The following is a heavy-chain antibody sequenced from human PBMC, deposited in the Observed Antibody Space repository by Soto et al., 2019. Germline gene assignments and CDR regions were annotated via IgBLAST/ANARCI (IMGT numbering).Heavy chain of an antibody. CDR2: ISSSSSTI. D-gene: IGHD2-2*01. CDR3: ARGRGSSTNYYYYGMDV. J-gene: IGHJ6*02. V-gene: IGHV3-48*02. Sequence: EVQLVESGGGLVQPGGSLRLSCAASGFTFSSYSMNWVRQAPGKGLEWVSYISSSSSTIYYADSVKGRFTISRANAKNSLYLQMNSLTDEDTAVYYCARGRGSSTNYYYYGMDVWGQGTTFTVSS. CDR1: GFTFSSYS.